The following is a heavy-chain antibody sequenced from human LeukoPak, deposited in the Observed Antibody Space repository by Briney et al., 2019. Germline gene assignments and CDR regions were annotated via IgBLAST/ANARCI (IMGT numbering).Heavy chain of an antibody. CDR3: ARSTGTTSYYYGMDA. J-gene: IGHJ6*02. Sequence: GGSLRLSCAASGFTFSSYGMHWVRQAPGKGLEWVAVIWYDGSNKYYADSVKGRFTISRDNSKNTLYLQMNSLRAEDTAVYYCARSTGTTSYYYGMDAWGQGTTVTVSS. CDR2: IWYDGSNK. CDR1: GFTFSSYG. V-gene: IGHV3-33*01. D-gene: IGHD1-7*01.